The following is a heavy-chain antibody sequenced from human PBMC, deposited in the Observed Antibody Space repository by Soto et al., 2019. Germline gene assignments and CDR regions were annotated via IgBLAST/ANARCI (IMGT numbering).Heavy chain of an antibody. V-gene: IGHV2-5*02. Sequence: QITLKESGPTLVKPTQTLTLTCTFSGFSLSSTRVAVGWIRQPPGKALEWLALIYWADDKRYSPFLKSRLTITKDPSKNQVVLTMTNMDPVDTSTYYCAHSVVAGLGYYFDYWGQGTLFNVSS. CDR1: GFSLSSTRVA. CDR2: IYWADDK. D-gene: IGHD6-19*01. CDR3: AHSVVAGLGYYFDY. J-gene: IGHJ4*02.